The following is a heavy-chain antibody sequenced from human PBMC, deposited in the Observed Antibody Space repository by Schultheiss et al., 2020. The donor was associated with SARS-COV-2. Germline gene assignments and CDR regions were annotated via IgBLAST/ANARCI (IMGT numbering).Heavy chain of an antibody. D-gene: IGHD4-17*01. J-gene: IGHJ1*01. CDR2: ISAYNGNT. Sequence: ASVKVSCKASGYTFTSYDINWVRQAPGQGLEWMGWISAYNGNTNYAQKLQGRVTMTTDTSTSTAYMELRSLRSDDTAVYYCARAYGDYGVAEYFQHWGQGTLVTVSS. CDR1: GYTFTSYD. CDR3: ARAYGDYGVAEYFQH. V-gene: IGHV1-18*01.